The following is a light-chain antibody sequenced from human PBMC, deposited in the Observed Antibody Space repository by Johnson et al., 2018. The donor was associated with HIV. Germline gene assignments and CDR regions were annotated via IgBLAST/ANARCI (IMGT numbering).Light chain of an antibody. V-gene: IGLV1-51*01. CDR1: SSNIGNNY. Sequence: QSVLTQPPSVSAAPGQKVTISCSGSSSNIGNNYVSWYQQLPGTAPKLLIYDNNKRPSGIPDRFSGSKSGTSATLGITGLQTGDEADYYCGTWDTSLSTGGAFGTGPKVTGL. CDR2: DNN. J-gene: IGLJ1*01. CDR3: GTWDTSLSTGGA.